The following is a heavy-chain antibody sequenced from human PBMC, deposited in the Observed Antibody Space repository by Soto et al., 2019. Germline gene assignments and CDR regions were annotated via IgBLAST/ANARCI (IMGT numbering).Heavy chain of an antibody. Sequence: QVQLVESGGGVVQPGRSLRLSCAASGFTFSSYGMHWVRQAPGKGLEWVAVISYDGSNKYYADSVKGPFTISRDNSKNTLYLQMNSLRAEDTAVYYCAKSVYSGYDSSFDYWGQGTMVTVSS. CDR2: ISYDGSNK. V-gene: IGHV3-30*18. J-gene: IGHJ4*02. D-gene: IGHD5-12*01. CDR3: AKSVYSGYDSSFDY. CDR1: GFTFSSYG.